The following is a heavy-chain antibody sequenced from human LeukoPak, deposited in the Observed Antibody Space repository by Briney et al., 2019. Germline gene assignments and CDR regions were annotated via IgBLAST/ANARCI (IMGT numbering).Heavy chain of an antibody. CDR1: GFTFSSYW. CDR3: ARVGKYYDFWSGYPSPWFDP. Sequence: GGSLRLSCAASGFTFSSYWMSWVRQAPGKGLEWVANIRQDGSEKYYVDSVKGRFTISRDNAKNSLYLQMNSLRAGDTAVYYCARVGKYYDFWSGYPSPWFDPWGQGTLVTVSS. D-gene: IGHD3-3*01. CDR2: IRQDGSEK. J-gene: IGHJ5*02. V-gene: IGHV3-7*01.